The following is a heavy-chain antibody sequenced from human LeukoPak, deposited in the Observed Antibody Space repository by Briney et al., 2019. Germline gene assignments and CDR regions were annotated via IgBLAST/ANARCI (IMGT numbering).Heavy chain of an antibody. V-gene: IGHV4-39*01. CDR3: ARRRRIAVAGLGGYFDY. J-gene: IGHJ4*02. CDR1: GGSISSSSYY. CDR2: IYYSGST. D-gene: IGHD6-19*01. Sequence: TSETLSLTCTVSGGSISSSSYYWGWIRQPPGKGLEWTGSIYYSGSTYYNPSLKSRVTISVDTSKNQFSLKLSSVTAADTAAYYCARRRRIAVAGLGGYFDYWGQGTLVTVSS.